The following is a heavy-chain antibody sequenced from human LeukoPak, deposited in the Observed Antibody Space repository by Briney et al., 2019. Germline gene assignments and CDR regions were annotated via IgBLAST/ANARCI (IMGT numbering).Heavy chain of an antibody. CDR1: GFTFGSYE. J-gene: IGHJ4*02. Sequence: SGGSLRLSCAASGFTFGSYEMNWVRQAPGKGLEWVSYISSSGRTIKDADSVKGRFTISRDNAKNSLYLQMNSLRAEDTAVCYCARGRGSSGYYYAFDYWGQGTLVTVSS. D-gene: IGHD3-22*01. CDR3: ARGRGSSGYYYAFDY. CDR2: ISSSGRTI. V-gene: IGHV3-48*03.